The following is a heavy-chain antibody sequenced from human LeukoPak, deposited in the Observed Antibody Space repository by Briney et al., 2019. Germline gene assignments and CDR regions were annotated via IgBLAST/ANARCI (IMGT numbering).Heavy chain of an antibody. CDR1: GYSFTGYY. D-gene: IGHD1-26*01. CDR3: ASGPSYSGSNEYFDS. J-gene: IGHJ4*02. V-gene: IGHV7-4-1*02. CDR2: INTNTGNP. Sequence: ASVKVSCKASGYSFTGYYIHWVRQAPGQGLEWMGWINTNTGNPTYAQDYTGRFVFSLDTSVSTTYLQISRLKAEDTAVYYCASGPSYSGSNEYFDSWGQGTLVTVSS.